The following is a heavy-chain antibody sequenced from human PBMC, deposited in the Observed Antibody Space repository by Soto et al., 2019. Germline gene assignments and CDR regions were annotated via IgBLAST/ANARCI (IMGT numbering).Heavy chain of an antibody. CDR2: IYHSGNT. J-gene: IGHJ4*02. CDR3: ASSSPFHY. D-gene: IGHD6-6*01. CDR1: GGSISSGGYS. Sequence: SETLSLTCAVSGGSISSGGYSCNWIRQPPGRGLEWIGYIYHSGNTYYKPSLKSRVSISIDTSRNQFSLKLTSVTAADTGVYYCASSSPFHYWGPGILVTV. V-gene: IGHV4-30-2*01.